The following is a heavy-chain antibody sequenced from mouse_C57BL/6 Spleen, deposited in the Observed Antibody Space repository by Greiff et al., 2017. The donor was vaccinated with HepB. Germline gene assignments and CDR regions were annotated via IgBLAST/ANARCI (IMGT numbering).Heavy chain of an antibody. Sequence: EVQRVESGGGLVQPGESLKLSCESNEYEFPSHDMSWVRKTPEKRLELVAAINSDGGSTYYPDTMERRFIISRDNTKKTLYLQMSSLRSEDTALYYCARRGIYYGYDGWYFDVWGTGTTVTVSS. CDR3: ARRGIYYGYDGWYFDV. J-gene: IGHJ1*03. CDR2: INSDGGST. V-gene: IGHV5-2*01. D-gene: IGHD2-2*01. CDR1: EYEFPSHD.